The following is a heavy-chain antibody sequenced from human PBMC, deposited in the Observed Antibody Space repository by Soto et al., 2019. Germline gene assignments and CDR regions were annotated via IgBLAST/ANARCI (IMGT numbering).Heavy chain of an antibody. Sequence: QVTVKESGPVLVKPTETLTLTCTVSGFSLSNAGLGVSWIRQPPGKALEWLAHICSNDEKSYSTSLKSRLTISKDTSKSQVVRTMTNMDPVDTATYYCASMYSTSWYWFDPWGQGTLVTVSS. CDR3: ASMYSTSWYWFDP. CDR1: GFSLSNAGLG. CDR2: ICSNDEK. V-gene: IGHV2-26*01. J-gene: IGHJ5*02. D-gene: IGHD6-13*01.